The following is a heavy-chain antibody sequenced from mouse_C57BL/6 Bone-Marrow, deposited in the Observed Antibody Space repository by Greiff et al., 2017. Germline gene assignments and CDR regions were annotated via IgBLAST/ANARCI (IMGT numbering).Heavy chain of an antibody. CDR1: GYTFTEYT. CDR2: FYPGSGSI. CDR3: ARHEDKAPFYYGSSFAMDY. V-gene: IGHV1-62-2*01. Sequence: VQLQQSGAELVKPGASVKLSCKASGYTFTEYTIHWVKQRSGQGLEWIGWFYPGSGSIKYNEKVKDKATLTADKSSSTVYMELSRLTSEDSAVYFCARHEDKAPFYYGSSFAMDYWGQGTSVTVSS. D-gene: IGHD1-1*01. J-gene: IGHJ4*01.